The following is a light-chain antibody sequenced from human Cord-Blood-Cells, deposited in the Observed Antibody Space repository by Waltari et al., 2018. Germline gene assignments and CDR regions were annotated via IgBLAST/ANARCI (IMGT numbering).Light chain of an antibody. CDR1: SSDVGGDHY. Sequence: QSALTQPASVSGSPGQSITISCTGTSSDVGGDHYVSWYQQHPGKAPKLMIYDVSNRPSGVSNRFSGSKSGNTASLTISGLQTEDEADYYCSSYTSSSTLDWVFGGGTKLTVL. CDR2: DVS. V-gene: IGLV2-14*03. CDR3: SSYTSSSTLDWV. J-gene: IGLJ3*02.